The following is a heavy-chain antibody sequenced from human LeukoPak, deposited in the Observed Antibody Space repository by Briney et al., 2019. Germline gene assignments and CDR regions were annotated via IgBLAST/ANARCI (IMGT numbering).Heavy chain of an antibody. V-gene: IGHV4-39*07. CDR3: ARDPFREEWIQLSGGFDY. CDR2: IYYSGST. J-gene: IGHJ4*02. CDR1: GGSISSSSYY. Sequence: SETLSLTCTVSGGSISSSSYYWGWIRQPPGKGLEWIGSIYYSGSTYYNPSLKSRVTISVDTSKNQFSLKLSSVTAADTAVYYCARDPFREEWIQLSGGFDYWGQGTLVTVSS. D-gene: IGHD5-18*01.